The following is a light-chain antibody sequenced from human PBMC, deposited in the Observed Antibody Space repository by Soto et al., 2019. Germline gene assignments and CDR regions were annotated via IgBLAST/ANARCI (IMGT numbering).Light chain of an antibody. Sequence: QSVLTQPASVSGSPGQSITISCTGSNSDIGAYDYVSWYQQRPVKAPRLMIFDVTNRPSGVSDRFSGSKSGNTASLTISGLQTEDEADYYCSSYTSSSTPYVFGTGTKVTVL. CDR2: DVT. J-gene: IGLJ1*01. V-gene: IGLV2-14*01. CDR1: NSDIGAYDY. CDR3: SSYTSSSTPYV.